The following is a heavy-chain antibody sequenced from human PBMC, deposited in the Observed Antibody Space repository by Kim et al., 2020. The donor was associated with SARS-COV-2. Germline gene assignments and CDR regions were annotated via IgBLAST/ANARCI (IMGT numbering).Heavy chain of an antibody. Sequence: QKLQGRVTMTTDTSTSTAYMELRSLRSDDTAVYYCARESVRGVHYYGMEVWGQGTTVTVSS. CDR3: ARESVRGVHYYGMEV. J-gene: IGHJ6*02. D-gene: IGHD3-10*01. V-gene: IGHV1-18*01.